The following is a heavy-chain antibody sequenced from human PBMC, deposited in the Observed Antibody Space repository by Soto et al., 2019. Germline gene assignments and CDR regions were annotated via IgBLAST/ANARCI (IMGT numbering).Heavy chain of an antibody. V-gene: IGHV3-66*01. Sequence: HPGGSLRLSCAASGFTVSSNYMSWVRQAPGKGLEWVSVIYSGGSTYYADSVKGRFTISRDNSKNTLYLQMNSLRAEDTAVYYCARDYGDYANDAFDIRGQGTMVTVSS. CDR3: ARDYGDYANDAFDI. D-gene: IGHD4-17*01. CDR2: IYSGGST. J-gene: IGHJ3*02. CDR1: GFTVSSNY.